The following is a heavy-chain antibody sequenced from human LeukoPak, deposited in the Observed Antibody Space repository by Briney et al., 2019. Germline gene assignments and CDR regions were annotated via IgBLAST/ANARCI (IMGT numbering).Heavy chain of an antibody. Sequence: SQTLSLTCAVSGGSISSGGYYWSWIRQPPGKGLEWIVYIYTSGSTNYNPSLKTRVTISVDTPKNQFSLKLSSVTAADTAVYYCARSRIAARRWFDPWGQGTLVTVSS. CDR2: IYTSGST. CDR1: GGSISSGGYY. J-gene: IGHJ5*02. D-gene: IGHD6-6*01. V-gene: IGHV4-61*09. CDR3: ARSRIAARRWFDP.